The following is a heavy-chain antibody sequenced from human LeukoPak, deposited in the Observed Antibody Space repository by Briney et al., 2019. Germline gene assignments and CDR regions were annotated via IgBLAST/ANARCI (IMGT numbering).Heavy chain of an antibody. D-gene: IGHD2-2*01. Sequence: PSETLSLTCAVYGGSFSGYYWSWIRQPPGKGLEWIGELNHSGSTNYNPSLKSLVTITVDTSKNQFSLKLSSVTAADAAVYYWARTDQRGRRFDYWGQGTLVTVSS. V-gene: IGHV4-34*01. CDR2: LNHSGST. J-gene: IGHJ4*02. CDR3: ARTDQRGRRFDY. CDR1: GGSFSGYY.